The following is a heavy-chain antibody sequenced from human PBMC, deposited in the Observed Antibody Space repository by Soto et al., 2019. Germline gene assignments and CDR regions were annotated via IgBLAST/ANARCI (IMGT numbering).Heavy chain of an antibody. CDR3: AKDARAVAGLGVYYFDL. CDR2: ITWNSGGI. Sequence: EVQLVESGGDLVQPGRSLRLSCTASEFTFDEYAMHWVRQVPGKGLEWVSVITWNSGGIDYADSVKGRFTTSRDNAKNTLYLQMNSLRTEDTAFYYCAKDARAVAGLGVYYFDLWGQGTLVTVSS. V-gene: IGHV3-9*01. J-gene: IGHJ4*02. CDR1: EFTFDEYA. D-gene: IGHD6-19*01.